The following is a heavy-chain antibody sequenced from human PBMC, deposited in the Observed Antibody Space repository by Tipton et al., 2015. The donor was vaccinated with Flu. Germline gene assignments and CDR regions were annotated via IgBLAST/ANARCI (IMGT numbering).Heavy chain of an antibody. CDR2: IYYSGST. Sequence: LRLSCTVSGGSVSSGSYYWSWIRQPPGKGLEWIGYIYYSGSTNYNPSLKSRVTISVDTSKNQFSLKLSSVTAADTAVYYCARVQEAFGLWFGELAHYFDYWGQGTLVTVSS. CDR3: ARVQEAFGLWFGELAHYFDY. V-gene: IGHV4-61*01. CDR1: GGSVSSGSYY. J-gene: IGHJ4*02. D-gene: IGHD3-10*01.